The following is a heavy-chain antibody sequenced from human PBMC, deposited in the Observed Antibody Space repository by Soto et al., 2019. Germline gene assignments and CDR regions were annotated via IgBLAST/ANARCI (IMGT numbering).Heavy chain of an antibody. Sequence: GSGPTLVNPTQTLTLTCTFSGFSFSTPGVGVGWIRQPPGEALEWLALIYWNDDRRYSPSLRSRLTITKDTSKNQVVLTMTNMDPVDTATYYCVSGSFPNWFDPWGRGILVTVSS. J-gene: IGHJ5*02. CDR3: VSGSFPNWFDP. CDR2: IYWNDDR. D-gene: IGHD3-10*01. V-gene: IGHV2-5*01. CDR1: GFSFSTPGVG.